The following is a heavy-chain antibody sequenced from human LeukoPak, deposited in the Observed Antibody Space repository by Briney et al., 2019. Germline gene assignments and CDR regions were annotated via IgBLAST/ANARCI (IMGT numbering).Heavy chain of an antibody. D-gene: IGHD3-3*01. Sequence: GGSLRLSCAASGFTFSSYWMHWVRQAPGKGLVWVSRINTDGSSTSYADSVKGRFTISRDNAKNTLYLQMNSLRAGDTAVYYCARVEFLEWLLNWGQGTLVTVSS. CDR1: GFTFSSYW. V-gene: IGHV3-74*01. CDR3: ARVEFLEWLLN. CDR2: INTDGSST. J-gene: IGHJ4*02.